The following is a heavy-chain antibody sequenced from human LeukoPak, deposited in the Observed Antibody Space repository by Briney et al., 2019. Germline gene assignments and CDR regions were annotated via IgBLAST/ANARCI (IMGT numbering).Heavy chain of an antibody. CDR3: ARVRDSDNWWGAFDI. Sequence: WASVKVSCKASGYRFSSSVITWVRQAPGQGPEWMGWISTVNGNSRYAQNFQGRVTLTTDTSTNTAHLELTSLRSDDTAIYYCARVRDSDNWWGAFDIWGQGTMVTVSS. CDR1: GYRFSSSV. D-gene: IGHD1-1*01. V-gene: IGHV1-18*01. J-gene: IGHJ3*02. CDR2: ISTVNGNS.